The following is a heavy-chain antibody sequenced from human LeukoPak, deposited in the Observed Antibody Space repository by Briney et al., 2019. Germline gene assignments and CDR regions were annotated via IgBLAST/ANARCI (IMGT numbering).Heavy chain of an antibody. CDR1: GFTLSSYW. Sequence: GGSLRLSCAASGFTLSSYWMTWVRQAPGKGLEWVANIKQDGSEKYYVDSVKGRFTISRDNAKNSLYLQMNGLRAEDTAVYYCAKGSGWIFDFWGQGTLVTVSS. J-gene: IGHJ4*02. V-gene: IGHV3-7*01. CDR3: AKGSGWIFDF. CDR2: IKQDGSEK. D-gene: IGHD6-19*01.